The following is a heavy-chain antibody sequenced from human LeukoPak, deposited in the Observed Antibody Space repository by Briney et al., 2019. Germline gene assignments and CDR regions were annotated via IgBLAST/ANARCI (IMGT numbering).Heavy chain of an antibody. V-gene: IGHV3-7*01. Sequence: GGSLRLSCAASQFTFTKYWMTWVRQAPGKGPEWVASIKQGGSEKSYVDSVKGRFTISRDNARTSLSLQMNSLRAEDTAVYYCATHCSSISCSLATFDIWGQGTMVTVSS. CDR3: ATHCSSISCSLATFDI. J-gene: IGHJ3*02. CDR2: IKQGGSEK. CDR1: QFTFTKYW. D-gene: IGHD2-2*01.